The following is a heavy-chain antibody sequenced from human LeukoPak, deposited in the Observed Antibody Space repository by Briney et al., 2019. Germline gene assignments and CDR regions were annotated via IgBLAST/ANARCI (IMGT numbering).Heavy chain of an antibody. D-gene: IGHD3-22*01. CDR2: INPNSGGT. CDR1: GYTFTSYG. CDR3: ARAEQLERPDYYDSSGYTDTLTLVDY. J-gene: IGHJ4*02. Sequence: ASVKVSCKASGYTFTSYGISWVRQAPGQGLEWMGWINPNSGGTNYAQKFQGRVTMTRDTSISTAYMELSRLRSDDTAVYYCARAEQLERPDYYDSSGYTDTLTLVDYWGQGTLVTVSS. V-gene: IGHV1-2*02.